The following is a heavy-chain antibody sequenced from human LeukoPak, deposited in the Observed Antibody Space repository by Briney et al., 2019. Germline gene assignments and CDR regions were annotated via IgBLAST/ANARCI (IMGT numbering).Heavy chain of an antibody. V-gene: IGHV4-39*01. CDR2: IHYSGST. D-gene: IGHD3-10*01. CDR1: GSSISSSSYY. CDR3: ARHQGSHYYASGPDRALDI. J-gene: IGHJ3*02. Sequence: SETLSLTCTVSGSSISSSSYYWGWIRQPPGKGLEWIGSIHYSGSTYYNPSLKSRVTISVDTSKNQFSLKLSSVAAADTAVYYCARHQGSHYYASGPDRALDIWGQGTMVTVSS.